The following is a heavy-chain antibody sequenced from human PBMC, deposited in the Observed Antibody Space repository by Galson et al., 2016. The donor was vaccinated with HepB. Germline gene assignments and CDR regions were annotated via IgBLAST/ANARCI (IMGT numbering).Heavy chain of an antibody. CDR2: ISGGGSFI. J-gene: IGHJ5*02. Sequence: SLRLSCAVSGFTLSDYSMNWVLQVPGKGLEWVSFISGGGSFIYYADSVTDRFTISRDNAKNSLYLQMNSLRDEDTAVYYCGRESWFDPWGQGTLVTVSS. CDR1: GFTLSDYS. CDR3: GRESWFDP. V-gene: IGHV3-21*01.